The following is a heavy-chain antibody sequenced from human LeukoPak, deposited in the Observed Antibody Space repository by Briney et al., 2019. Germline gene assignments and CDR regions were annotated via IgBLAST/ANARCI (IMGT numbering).Heavy chain of an antibody. CDR1: GSTFSESW. D-gene: IGHD1-1*01. CDR2: INHEGGPI. V-gene: IGHV3-7*01. J-gene: IGHJ6*02. Sequence: PGGCLRLSCAASGSTFSESWMTSVRQVRGQGLEWVAHINHEGGPIQYVDSVKGRFTISRDNAKGSVFLQMNSLRAEDTAIYHCATYINWVAGDVWGQGTTVIVSS. CDR3: ATYINWVAGDV.